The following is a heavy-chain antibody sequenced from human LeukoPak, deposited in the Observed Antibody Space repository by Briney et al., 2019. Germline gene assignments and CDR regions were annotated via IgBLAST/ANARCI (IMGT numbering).Heavy chain of an antibody. CDR3: ARDLLDTYYYGSGSYEGPDY. V-gene: IGHV3-30*04. CDR2: ISYDGSKK. CDR1: GFTFSSYA. Sequence: GGSLRLSCAASGFTFSSYAMHWVRQAPGKGLEWVAVISYDGSKKYYADSVKGRFTISRDNSKNTLYLQVNSLRAEDTAVYYCARDLLDTYYYGSGSYEGPDYWGQGTLVTVSS. D-gene: IGHD3-10*01. J-gene: IGHJ4*02.